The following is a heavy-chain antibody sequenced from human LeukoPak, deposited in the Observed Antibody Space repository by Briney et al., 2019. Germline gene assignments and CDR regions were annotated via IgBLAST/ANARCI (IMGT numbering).Heavy chain of an antibody. D-gene: IGHD5-18*01. V-gene: IGHV1-8*03. Sequence: AXVKVSCKASGYTFTSNDINWLRQAPGQGLEWMGWMNPNSGNTVYAQKFQGRVTITRNTSISTAYMELSSLRSEDTAVYYCARDNYLVGYSYGTYYYYMDVWGKGTTVTVSS. CDR1: GYTFTSND. CDR2: MNPNSGNT. CDR3: ARDNYLVGYSYGTYYYYMDV. J-gene: IGHJ6*03.